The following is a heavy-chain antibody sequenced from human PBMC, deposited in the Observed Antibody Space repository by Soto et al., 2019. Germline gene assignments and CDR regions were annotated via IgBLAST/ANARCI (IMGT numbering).Heavy chain of an antibody. D-gene: IGHD1-1*01. V-gene: IGHV3-21*01. CDR3: ARGITTKKFYYYYGMDV. Sequence: EVQLVESGGGLVKPGGSLRLSCAASGFTFSSYSMNWVRQAPGKGLEWVSSISSSSSYIYYADSVKGRFTISRDNPKNSLYLQMNSLRAGDTAVYYCARGITTKKFYYYYGMDVWGQGTTVTVSS. J-gene: IGHJ6*02. CDR2: ISSSSSYI. CDR1: GFTFSSYS.